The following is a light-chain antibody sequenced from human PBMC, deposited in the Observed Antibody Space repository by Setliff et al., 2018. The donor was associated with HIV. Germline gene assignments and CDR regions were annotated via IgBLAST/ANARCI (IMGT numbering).Light chain of an antibody. Sequence: QSVLTQPASVSGSPGQSINISCAGTSSDVGGYNSVSWYQHHPGKAPKLMIYDVTNRPSGVSTRFSGSKSGSTASLTISGLQPEDEADYYCASYTSSLFCVFGGGTKVTVL. J-gene: IGLJ3*02. CDR3: ASYTSSLFCV. V-gene: IGLV2-14*03. CDR2: DVT. CDR1: SSDVGGYNS.